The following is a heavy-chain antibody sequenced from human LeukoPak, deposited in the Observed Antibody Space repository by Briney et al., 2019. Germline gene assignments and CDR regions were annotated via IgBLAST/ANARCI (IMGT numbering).Heavy chain of an antibody. D-gene: IGHD6-13*01. CDR3: ARQSGSSWYRGNWFDP. V-gene: IGHV4-59*08. CDR1: GGSISSYY. CDR2: IYYSGST. J-gene: IGHJ5*02. Sequence: SETLSLTCTVSGGSISSYYWSWIRQPPGKGLEWIGYIYYSGSTNYNPSLKSRVTISVDTSKNQFSLKLSSVTAADTAVYYCARQSGSSWYRGNWFDPWGQGTLVTVSS.